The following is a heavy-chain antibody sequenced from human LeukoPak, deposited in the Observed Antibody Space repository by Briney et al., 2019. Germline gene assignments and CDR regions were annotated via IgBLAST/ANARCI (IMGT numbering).Heavy chain of an antibody. J-gene: IGHJ5*02. Sequence: PSETLSLTCTVSSGSVSSDYWTWIRQPPGKGLEWVGYTFSNGNTEYSPSLKSRATISVDTSKNQCSLKLNSVPAADTAVYYCARVVYRGENWFDPWGQGTLVTVSS. D-gene: IGHD3-10*01. V-gene: IGHV4-59*02. CDR2: TFSNGNT. CDR1: SGSVSSDY. CDR3: ARVVYRGENWFDP.